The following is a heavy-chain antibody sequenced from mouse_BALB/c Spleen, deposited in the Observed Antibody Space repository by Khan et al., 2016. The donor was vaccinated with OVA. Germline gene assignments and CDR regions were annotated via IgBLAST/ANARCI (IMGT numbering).Heavy chain of an antibody. CDR1: GYTFTNYG. D-gene: IGHD6-1*01. V-gene: IGHV9-3-1*01. Sequence: QIQLVQSGPELKKPGETVKISCKASGYTFTNYGMNWVKQAPGKGLKWMGWINTYTGEPTYADDFKGRFAFSLETSASTAYLQINNLKNEDTAKYFCERMKPYWYFELWGAGTTVTVSS. CDR3: ERMKPYWYFEL. CDR2: INTYTGEP. J-gene: IGHJ1*01.